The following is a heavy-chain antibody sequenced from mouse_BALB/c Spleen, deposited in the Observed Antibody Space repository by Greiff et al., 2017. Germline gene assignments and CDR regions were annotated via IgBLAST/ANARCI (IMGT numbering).Heavy chain of an antibody. Sequence: EVQLQQSGAELVKPGASVKLSCTASGFNIKDTYMHWVKQRPEQGLEWIGRIDPANGNTKYDPKFQGKATITADTSSNTAYLQLSSLTSEDTAVYYCAIYYCGSNHVFAYWGQGTLVTVCA. CDR2: IDPANGNT. CDR1: GFNIKDTY. CDR3: AIYYCGSNHVFAY. V-gene: IGHV14-3*02. D-gene: IGHD1-1*01. J-gene: IGHJ3*01.